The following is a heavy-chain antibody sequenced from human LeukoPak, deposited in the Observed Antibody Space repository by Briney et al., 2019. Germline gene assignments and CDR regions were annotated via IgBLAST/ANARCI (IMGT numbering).Heavy chain of an antibody. CDR1: GFTFSKYW. CDR2: INGDGSTT. CDR3: ATGNYYDSRGYYTFGY. Sequence: GGSLRLSCAASGFTFSKYWMHWVRQVPGKGLVWVSLINGDGSTTNYADFVKGRFSISRDNAKNTLSLQVNSLRAEDTAVYYCATGNYYDSRGYYTFGYWGQGTLVTVSS. D-gene: IGHD3-22*01. V-gene: IGHV3-74*01. J-gene: IGHJ1*01.